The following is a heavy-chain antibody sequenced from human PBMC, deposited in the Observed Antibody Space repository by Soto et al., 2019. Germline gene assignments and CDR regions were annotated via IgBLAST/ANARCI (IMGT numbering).Heavy chain of an antibody. Sequence: GSSLWFLGRASGYTFTSYDMHWVRQAPGQGRGWRGIINPSGGSTSYAQHFQGRVTMTRATSTSAVYIELSSLRSEDTAVYYCARDGAYSTSWVYGSRG. CDR1: GYTFTSYD. V-gene: IGHV1-46*01. D-gene: IGHD6-13*01. CDR3: ARDGAYSTSWVYGS. CDR2: INPSGGST. J-gene: IGHJ6*01.